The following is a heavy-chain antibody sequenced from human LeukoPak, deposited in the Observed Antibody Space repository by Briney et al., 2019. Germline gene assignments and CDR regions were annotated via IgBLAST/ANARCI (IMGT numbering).Heavy chain of an antibody. CDR3: ARDGGSGSMDV. CDR2: INSDGSST. V-gene: IGHV3-74*01. D-gene: IGHD3-10*01. J-gene: IGHJ6*03. Sequence: GGSLRLSCAASGFTFSSYWMHWVRQAPGKGLVWVSRINSDGSSTSYADSVKCRFTISRDNAKNTLYLQMNSLRAEDTAVYYCARDGGSGSMDVWGKGTTVTVSS. CDR1: GFTFSSYW.